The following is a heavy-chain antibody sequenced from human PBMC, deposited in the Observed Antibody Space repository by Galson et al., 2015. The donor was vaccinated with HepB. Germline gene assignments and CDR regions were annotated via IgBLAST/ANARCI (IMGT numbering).Heavy chain of an antibody. D-gene: IGHD6-19*01. CDR1: GFTFSSYA. J-gene: IGHJ4*02. Sequence: SLRLSCAASGFTFSSYAMSWVRQAPGKGLEWCSVISGGGGTTYYADSVKGRFTISRDNSKNTLYLQMNSLRADDTALYYCATGVYSSGYYIWGQGTLVTVSS. CDR2: ISGGGGTT. V-gene: IGHV3-23*01. CDR3: ATGVYSSGYYI.